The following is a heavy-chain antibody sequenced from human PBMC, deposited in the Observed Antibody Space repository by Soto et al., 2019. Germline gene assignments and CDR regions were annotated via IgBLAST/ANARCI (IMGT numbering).Heavy chain of an antibody. CDR1: GGTFSSYT. Sequence: QVQLVQSGAEVKKPGSSVKVSCKASGGTFSSYTISWVRQAPGQGLEWMGRIIPILGIANYAQKFQGRVTITADKSTSTAYMELSSLRSEDTAVYYCARDQDVAVAGTFDPWGQGTLVNVSS. CDR3: ARDQDVAVAGTFDP. CDR2: IIPILGIA. D-gene: IGHD6-19*01. V-gene: IGHV1-69*08. J-gene: IGHJ5*02.